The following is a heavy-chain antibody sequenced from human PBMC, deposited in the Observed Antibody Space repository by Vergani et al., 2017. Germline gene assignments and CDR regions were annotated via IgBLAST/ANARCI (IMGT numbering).Heavy chain of an antibody. D-gene: IGHD6-13*01. CDR2: IVVGSGNT. CDR1: GFTFTSSA. Sequence: QMQLVQSGPEVKKLGTSVKVSCKASGFTFTSSAVQWVRQARGQRLEWIGWIVVGSGNTNYAQKFQERVTITRDMSTSTAYMELSSLRSEDTALYYCAAPKFQYSSSWYTPHVNYYYYGMDVWGQGTTVTVSS. J-gene: IGHJ6*02. V-gene: IGHV1-58*01. CDR3: AAPKFQYSSSWYTPHVNYYYYGMDV.